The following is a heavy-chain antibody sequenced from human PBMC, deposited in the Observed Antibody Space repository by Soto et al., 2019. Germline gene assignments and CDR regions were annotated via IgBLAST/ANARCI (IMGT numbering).Heavy chain of an antibody. CDR2: FSARNDAT. J-gene: IGHJ4*02. D-gene: IGHD2-8*01. V-gene: IGHV1-18*04. CDR3: ARVMLLTNPVADF. Sequence: QGHLVQSGAEVRKPGASVKVCCKTSGYTFTTYGIIWVRQAPGQHLEWLGWFSARNDATNYAQGFQGMVIFSTHHSTRTAYMELKNLRSAATAVYFCARVMLLTNPVADFWGQGTLVTFAS. CDR1: GYTFTTYG.